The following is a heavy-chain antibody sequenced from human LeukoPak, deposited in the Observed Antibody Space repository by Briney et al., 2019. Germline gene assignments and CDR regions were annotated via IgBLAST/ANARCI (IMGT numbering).Heavy chain of an antibody. J-gene: IGHJ3*02. CDR1: GGSISSSSYY. CDR2: IYYSGST. CDR3: ARHSLRGGDAFDI. Sequence: SETLSLTCTVSGGSISSSSYYWGWIRQPPGKGLGWIGSIYYSGSTYYNPSLKSRVTISVDTSKNQFSLKLSSVTAADTAVYYCARHSLRGGDAFDIWGQGTMVTVSS. D-gene: IGHD3-10*01. V-gene: IGHV4-39*07.